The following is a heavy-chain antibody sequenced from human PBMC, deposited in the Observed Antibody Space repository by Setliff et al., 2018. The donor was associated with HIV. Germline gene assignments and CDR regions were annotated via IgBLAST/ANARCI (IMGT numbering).Heavy chain of an antibody. J-gene: IGHJ4*02. Sequence: ASVKVSCKASGYTFTSYGISWVRQAPGQGLEWMGWISAYNGNRNYAQKVQDRVTMTTDTSTRTAYMELRSLRSDDTAVYYCVRDESSYYDSSGYLVFDHWGQGTLVTVSS. CDR2: ISAYNGNR. CDR1: GYTFTSYG. CDR3: VRDESSYYDSSGYLVFDH. V-gene: IGHV1-18*01. D-gene: IGHD3-22*01.